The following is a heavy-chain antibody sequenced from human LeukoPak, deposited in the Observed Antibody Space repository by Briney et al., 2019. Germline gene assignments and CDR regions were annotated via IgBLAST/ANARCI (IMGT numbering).Heavy chain of an antibody. CDR2: MNPNSGNT. CDR3: ARGPNGSD. D-gene: IGHD2-8*01. V-gene: IGHV1-8*02. J-gene: IGHJ4*02. CDR1: GYTFPTYG. Sequence: ASVKVSCKTSGYTFPTYGISWVRQATGQGLEWMGWMNPNSGNTGYAQKFQGRVTMTRNTSISTAYMELSSLRSEDTAVYYCARGPNGSDWGQGTLVTVSS.